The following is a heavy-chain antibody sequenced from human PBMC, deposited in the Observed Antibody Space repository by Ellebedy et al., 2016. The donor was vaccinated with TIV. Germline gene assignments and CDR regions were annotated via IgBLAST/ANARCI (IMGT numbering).Heavy chain of an antibody. J-gene: IGHJ4*02. Sequence: SETLSLXXTVSGGSIGSGGYYWSWIRQHPGKGLEWIGYIYYSGSTYYNPSLKSRVTISVDTSKNQFSLKLSSVTAADTAVYYCARDVGVPAAPGHFDYWGQGTLVTVSS. D-gene: IGHD2-2*01. CDR3: ARDVGVPAAPGHFDY. CDR2: IYYSGST. V-gene: IGHV4-31*03. CDR1: GGSIGSGGYY.